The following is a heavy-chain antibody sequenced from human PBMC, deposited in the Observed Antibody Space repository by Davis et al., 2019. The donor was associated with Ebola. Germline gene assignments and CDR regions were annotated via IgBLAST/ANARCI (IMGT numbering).Heavy chain of an antibody. J-gene: IGHJ6*02. Sequence: MPSETLSLTCNVSGGSISSGLNYWSWIRQHPGKGLEWIGYIYHSGITYYNPSLKSRITISVDTSKNQFSLKLSSVTAADTAVYYCARLDYGDYVYYYGMDVWGQGTTVTVSS. D-gene: IGHD4-17*01. CDR2: IYHSGIT. CDR1: GGSISSGLNY. V-gene: IGHV4-30-4*01. CDR3: ARLDYGDYVYYYGMDV.